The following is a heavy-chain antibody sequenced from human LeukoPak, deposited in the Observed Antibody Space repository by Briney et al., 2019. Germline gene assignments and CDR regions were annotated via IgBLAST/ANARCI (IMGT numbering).Heavy chain of an antibody. Sequence: PGGSLRLSCAASGFTFSSYWMSWVRQAPGKGLEWVANIKQDGSEKYYVDSVKGRFTISRDNAKNSLYLQMNSLRAEDTAVYYCARGDQQWRFEVIDYWGQGTLVTASS. CDR2: IKQDGSEK. CDR1: GFTFSSYW. CDR3: ARGDQQWRFEVIDY. V-gene: IGHV3-7*01. J-gene: IGHJ4*02. D-gene: IGHD6-19*01.